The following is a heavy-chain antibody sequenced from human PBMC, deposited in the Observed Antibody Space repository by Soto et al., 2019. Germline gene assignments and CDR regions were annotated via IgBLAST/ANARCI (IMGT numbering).Heavy chain of an antibody. CDR2: IIPSGGT. D-gene: IGHD2-2*01. Sequence: PSETLCLTCAVSGGSFSGYFWSWIRQSPGKGLEWIGEIIPSGGTNYNPSLKSRVTISVDTSKNQFSLKVTSVTAADTGVYYCAKGSSTASCFLQYWGQRTPVTVS. V-gene: IGHV4-34*01. CDR3: AKGSSTASCFLQY. CDR1: GGSFSGYF. J-gene: IGHJ1*01.